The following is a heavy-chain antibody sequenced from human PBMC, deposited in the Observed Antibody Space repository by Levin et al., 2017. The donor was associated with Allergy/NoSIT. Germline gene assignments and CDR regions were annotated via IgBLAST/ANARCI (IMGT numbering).Heavy chain of an antibody. CDR3: ARVGGYCSSTSCYTLDYYGMDV. V-gene: IGHV1-46*01. Sequence: ASVKVSCKASGYTFTSYYMHWVRQAPGQGLEWMGIINPSGGSTSYAQKFQGRVTMTRDTSTSTVYMELSSLRSEDTAVYYCARVGGYCSSTSCYTLDYYGMDVWGQGTTVTVSS. CDR2: INPSGGST. J-gene: IGHJ6*02. D-gene: IGHD2-2*02. CDR1: GYTFTSYY.